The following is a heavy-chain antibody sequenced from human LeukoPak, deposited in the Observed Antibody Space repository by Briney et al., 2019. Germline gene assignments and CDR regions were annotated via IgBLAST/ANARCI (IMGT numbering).Heavy chain of an antibody. D-gene: IGHD1/OR15-1a*01. V-gene: IGHV3-30*02. CDR2: MPNDGTNN. CDR1: GFTFSSYG. J-gene: IGHJ3*02. Sequence: GGSLRLSCAASGFTFSSYGMHWVRQAPGKGLEWVAFMPNDGTNNYYADSVKGRFTISRHNSKNTLYLQMNSLRGEDTAVFYCAKDRRINWHKDAFDIWGQGTMVTVSS. CDR3: AKDRRINWHKDAFDI.